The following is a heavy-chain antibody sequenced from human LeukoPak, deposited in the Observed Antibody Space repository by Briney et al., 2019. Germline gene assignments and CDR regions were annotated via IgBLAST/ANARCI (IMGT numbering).Heavy chain of an antibody. J-gene: IGHJ3*02. Sequence: ASVKVSCKASGYTFTSYYMHWVRQAPGQGLEWMGIINPSGGSTSYAQKFQGRVTMTRDMSTSTVYMELSSLRSEDTAVYYCARNRWLELKLHDAFDIWGQRTMVTVSS. CDR3: ARNRWLELKLHDAFDI. V-gene: IGHV1-46*01. CDR2: INPSGGST. CDR1: GYTFTSYY. D-gene: IGHD6-19*01.